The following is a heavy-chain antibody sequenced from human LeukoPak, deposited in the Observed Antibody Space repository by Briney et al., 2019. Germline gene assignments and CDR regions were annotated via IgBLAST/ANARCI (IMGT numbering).Heavy chain of an antibody. Sequence: SETLSLTCTVSGGSFSSSSYSWGWIRQPPGKGLEWIGSIYYSGSTYYNPSLKSRVTISVDTSKNQFFLKLSSVTAADTAVYYCARRVGATTVDYWGQGTLVTVSS. J-gene: IGHJ4*02. CDR2: IYYSGST. V-gene: IGHV4-39*01. D-gene: IGHD1-26*01. CDR1: GGSFSSSSYS. CDR3: ARRVGATTVDY.